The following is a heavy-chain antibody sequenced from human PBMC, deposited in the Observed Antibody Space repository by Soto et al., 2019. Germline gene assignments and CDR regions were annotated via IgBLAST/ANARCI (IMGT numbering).Heavy chain of an antibody. J-gene: IGHJ5*02. V-gene: IGHV4-4*07. Sequence: SETLSLTCTVTGGAISGYYWTWMRQSAGGGLEWIGRIYSSGSTNYNPSLKSRVTISLDTSMNHFSLRLSSVTAADTAVYYCARGQRFCDWFDPWGQGTLVTVSS. CDR3: ARGQRFCDWFDP. D-gene: IGHD3-3*01. CDR2: IYSSGST. CDR1: GGAISGYY.